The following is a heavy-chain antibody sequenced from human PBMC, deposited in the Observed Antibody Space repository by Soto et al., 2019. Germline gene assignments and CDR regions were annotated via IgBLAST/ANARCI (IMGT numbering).Heavy chain of an antibody. D-gene: IGHD5-18*01. Sequence: GGSLRLSCAASGFTFSSYAMHWVRQAPGKGLEWVAVISYDGSNKYYADSVKGRFTISRDNSKNTLYLQMNSLRAEDTAVYYCARGNPLYSYGLKDAFDIWGQGTMVTVSS. V-gene: IGHV3-30-3*01. J-gene: IGHJ3*02. CDR3: ARGNPLYSYGLKDAFDI. CDR1: GFTFSSYA. CDR2: ISYDGSNK.